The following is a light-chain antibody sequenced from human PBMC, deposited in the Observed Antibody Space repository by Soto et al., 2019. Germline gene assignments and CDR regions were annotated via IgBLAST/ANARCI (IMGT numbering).Light chain of an antibody. CDR3: QQYGSSTWT. J-gene: IGKJ1*01. Sequence: IVLSQSPGTLSLSPGERATLSCRAIQSVSSSYLAWYQQKPGQAPRLLIYGASSRATGIPDRFSGSGSGTDFTLTICRLEPEDFAVYYCQQYGSSTWTFGQGTKV. CDR1: QSVSSSY. CDR2: GAS. V-gene: IGKV3-20*01.